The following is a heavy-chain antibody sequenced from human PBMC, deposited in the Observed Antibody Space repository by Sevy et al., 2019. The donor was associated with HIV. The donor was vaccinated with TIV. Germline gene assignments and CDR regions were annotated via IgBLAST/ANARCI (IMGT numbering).Heavy chain of an antibody. J-gene: IGHJ6*02. CDR3: ARSGRGYNYGMDV. D-gene: IGHD5-12*01. Sequence: GGSLRLSCAASGFTFSSYEMNWVRQAPGKGLEWVSYISSSGSTIYYADSVKGRFTISRDNAKNSLYLQMNSLRAEDTAVYYCARSGRGYNYGMDVWGQGTTVTVSS. CDR2: ISSSGSTI. CDR1: GFTFSSYE. V-gene: IGHV3-48*03.